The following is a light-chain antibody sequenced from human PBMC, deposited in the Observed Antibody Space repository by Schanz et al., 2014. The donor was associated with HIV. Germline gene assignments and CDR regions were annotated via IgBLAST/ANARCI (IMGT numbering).Light chain of an antibody. J-gene: IGKJ5*01. V-gene: IGKV1-5*01. CDR1: QSISSW. CDR3: QQYNSYSVT. CDR2: AAS. Sequence: DIQMTQSPSTLSASVGDRVTITCRASQSISSWLAWYQQKPGKAPKLLIHAASSLQSGVPSRFSGGGSGTEFTLTISSLQPDDFATYYCQQYNSYSVTFGQGTRLEIK.